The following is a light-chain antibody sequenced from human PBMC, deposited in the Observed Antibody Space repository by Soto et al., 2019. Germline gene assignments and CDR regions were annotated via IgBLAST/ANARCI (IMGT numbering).Light chain of an antibody. V-gene: IGKV3-11*01. Sequence: EVVLTQSPATLSLSPGERATLSCRASQSVGSYLAWYQQKPGQAPRLPIYDASNRATGIPARFSGSGSGTDFTLTMSCLEPYDFAVYYCQQRSSWLRTFGQGTRLEIK. J-gene: IGKJ5*01. CDR2: DAS. CDR3: QQRSSWLRT. CDR1: QSVGSY.